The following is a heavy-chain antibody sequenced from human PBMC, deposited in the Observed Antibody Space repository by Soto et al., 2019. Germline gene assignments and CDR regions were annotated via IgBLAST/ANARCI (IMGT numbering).Heavy chain of an antibody. D-gene: IGHD3-22*01. CDR2: IFPSDSDT. V-gene: IGHV5-51*01. J-gene: IGHJ5*02. Sequence: GESLKISCRTSGYRFTSYWIAWVRQMPGKGLEWMGIIFPSDSDTRYSPSFQGQVTISADRSTSTVFLQWASLKASDTAVYFCARKDKSGYFNWFDPWGQGTPVT. CDR3: ARKDKSGYFNWFDP. CDR1: GYRFTSYW.